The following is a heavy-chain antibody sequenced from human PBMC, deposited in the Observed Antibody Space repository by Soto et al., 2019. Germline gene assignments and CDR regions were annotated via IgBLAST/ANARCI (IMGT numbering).Heavy chain of an antibody. J-gene: IGHJ6*02. V-gene: IGHV3-23*01. CDR3: AKDPGGAAAGTRFVWSYYYYGMDV. CDR2: ISGSGGST. CDR1: GFTFSSYA. D-gene: IGHD6-13*01. Sequence: GGSLRLSCAASGFTFSSYAMSWVRQAPGKGLEWVSAISGSGGSTYYADSVKGRFTISRDNSKNTLYLQMNSLRAEDTAVYYCAKDPGGAAAGTRFVWSYYYYGMDVWGQGTTVTVSS.